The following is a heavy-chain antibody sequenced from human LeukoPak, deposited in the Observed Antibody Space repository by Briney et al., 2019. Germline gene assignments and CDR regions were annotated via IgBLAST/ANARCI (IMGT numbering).Heavy chain of an antibody. CDR1: GYTFTGYY. D-gene: IGHD2-2*02. CDR2: INPNSGGT. V-gene: IGHV1-2*02. J-gene: IGHJ4*02. Sequence: ASVKVSCKASGYTFTGYYMHWVRQAPGQGLEWMGWINPNSGGTNYAQKFQGRVTMTRDTSISTAYMELSRLRSDDTAVYYCARGGGYCSSTSCYTPYWGQGTLVTVSS. CDR3: ARGGGYCSSTSCYTPY.